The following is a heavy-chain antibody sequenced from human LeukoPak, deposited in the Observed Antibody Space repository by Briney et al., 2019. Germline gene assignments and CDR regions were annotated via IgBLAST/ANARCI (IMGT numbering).Heavy chain of an antibody. CDR3: ARRRDLYSGSYYPFDY. CDR1: GYSFTSYW. J-gene: IGHJ4*02. Sequence: GESLKISCKGSGYSFTSYWTGWVRQMPGKGLKWMGIIYPGDSDARYSPSFQGQVTISADKSISTAYLQWSSLKTSDTAMYYCARRRDLYSGSYYPFDYWGQGTLVTVSS. D-gene: IGHD1-26*01. CDR2: IYPGDSDA. V-gene: IGHV5-51*01.